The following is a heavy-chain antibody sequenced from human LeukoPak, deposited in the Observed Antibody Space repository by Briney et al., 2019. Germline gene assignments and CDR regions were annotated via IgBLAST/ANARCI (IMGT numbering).Heavy chain of an antibody. CDR3: ASYYYGSGIV. V-gene: IGHV4-61*01. CDR2: IYYSGST. Sequence: PSETLSLTCTVSGGSVSSGSYYWGWIRQPPGKGLEWIGYIYYSGSTNYNPSLKSRVTISVDTPKNQFSLKLSSVTAADTAVYYCASYYYGSGIVWGQGTLVTVSS. J-gene: IGHJ4*02. CDR1: GGSVSSGSYY. D-gene: IGHD3-10*01.